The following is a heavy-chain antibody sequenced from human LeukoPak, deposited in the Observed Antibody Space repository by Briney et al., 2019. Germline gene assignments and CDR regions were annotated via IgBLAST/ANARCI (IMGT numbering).Heavy chain of an antibody. J-gene: IGHJ3*02. V-gene: IGHV3-23*01. Sequence: GGSLRLSCAASGFTFSSSAMSWVRQAPGKGLEWVSGISGVGDVTYYADSVKGRFTISRDNSKNTLHLQMNSLRAEDTAVYYCAGAFGYDAFDIWGQGTMVTVSS. CDR3: AGAFGYDAFDI. CDR2: ISGVGDVT. D-gene: IGHD1-26*01. CDR1: GFTFSSSA.